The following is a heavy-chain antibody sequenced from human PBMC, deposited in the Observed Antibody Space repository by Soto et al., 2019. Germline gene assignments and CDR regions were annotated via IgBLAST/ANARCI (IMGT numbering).Heavy chain of an antibody. CDR1: GDSISSNNNY. CDR3: ARGRGYSYGLDP. J-gene: IGHJ5*02. V-gene: IGHV4-30-4*01. D-gene: IGHD5-18*01. Sequence: SETLSLTCTVSGDSISSNNNYWSWIRQPPGEGLEWIGFISYIGTTSYSPSLKSRVAISLDTSKNQFSLSLSSVTAADTAVYYCARGRGYSYGLDPWGQGTLVTVS. CDR2: ISYIGTT.